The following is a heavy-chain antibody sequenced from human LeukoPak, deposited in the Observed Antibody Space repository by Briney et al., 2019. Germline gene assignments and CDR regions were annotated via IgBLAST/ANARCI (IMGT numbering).Heavy chain of an antibody. CDR3: ASPGVLTGYPLAS. CDR1: GGTFSSYA. V-gene: IGHV1-2*02. Sequence: ASVKVSCKASGGTFSSYAISWVRQAPGQGLEWMGWINPNSGGTNYAQKFQGRVTMTRDTSISTAYMELSRLRSDDTAVYYCASPGVLTGYPLASWGQGTLVTVSS. CDR2: INPNSGGT. J-gene: IGHJ5*02. D-gene: IGHD3-9*01.